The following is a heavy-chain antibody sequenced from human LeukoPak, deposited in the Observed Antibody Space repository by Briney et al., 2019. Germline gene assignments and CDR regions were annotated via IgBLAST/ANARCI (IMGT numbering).Heavy chain of an antibody. V-gene: IGHV3-33*01. Sequence: PGGSLRLSCAASRYTFTDYGMHWVRQPPGKGLEWVALIWYDGSGKYYADSVKGRFTISRDNSKNTLYVQMNSLRGEDTAVYYCARDRCGGGSCYYFHHWGQGTLVTVSS. CDR3: ARDRCGGGSCYYFHH. D-gene: IGHD2-15*01. CDR2: IWYDGSGK. CDR1: RYTFTDYG. J-gene: IGHJ4*02.